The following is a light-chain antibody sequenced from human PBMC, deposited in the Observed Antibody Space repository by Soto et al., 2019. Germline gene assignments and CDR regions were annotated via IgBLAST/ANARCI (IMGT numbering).Light chain of an antibody. J-gene: IGKJ4*01. Sequence: DIVMTHSPLSLPVTPGEPASISCRSSQILLHSNGYNYLDWYLQKPGQSPQLLIYLGSNRASGVPDRFSGSGSGTDFTLKISRVEAEDVGVYYCMQALQTPLTFGGGTKVDIK. CDR1: QILLHSNGYNY. CDR3: MQALQTPLT. V-gene: IGKV2-28*01. CDR2: LGS.